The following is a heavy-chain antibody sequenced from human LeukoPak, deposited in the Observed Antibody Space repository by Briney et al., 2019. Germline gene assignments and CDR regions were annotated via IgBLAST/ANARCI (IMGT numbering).Heavy chain of an antibody. V-gene: IGHV1-46*01. Sequence: GASVKVSCKASGYTFTSYYMHWVRQAPGQGLEWMGIINPRGGSTSYAQKFRGRVTMTRDTSTSTVYMELSSLRSEDTAVYYCARDRGHYYDSSGPTDYWGQGTLVTVSS. CDR1: GYTFTSYY. J-gene: IGHJ4*02. CDR2: INPRGGST. CDR3: ARDRGHYYDSSGPTDY. D-gene: IGHD3-22*01.